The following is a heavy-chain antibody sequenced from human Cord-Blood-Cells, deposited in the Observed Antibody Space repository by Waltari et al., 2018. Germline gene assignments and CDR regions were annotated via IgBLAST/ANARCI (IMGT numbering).Heavy chain of an antibody. CDR1: GFTVSSNY. CDR3: ARDLSN. V-gene: IGHV3-53*01. CDR2: IYSVAST. Sequence: VQLVESGGGLIQPAGSLRLSCAASGFTVSSNYLSWVRQAPGKGVEWFSVIYSVASTYYADSVKRRFTISRDNSKNTLYRQMNSRRADDTAVYYCARDLSNWGQGALVTVSS. J-gene: IGHJ4*02.